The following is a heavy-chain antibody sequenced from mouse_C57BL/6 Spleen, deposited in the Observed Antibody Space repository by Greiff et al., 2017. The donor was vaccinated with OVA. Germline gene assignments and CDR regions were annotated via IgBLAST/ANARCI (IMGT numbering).Heavy chain of an antibody. CDR2: IRSGGSYT. CDR1: GFTFSSYG. D-gene: IGHD1-1*02. CDR3: ARQVAPYFDY. Sequence: EVQLVESGGDLVKPGGSLKLSCAASGFTFSSYGMSWVRQTPDKRLEWVATIRSGGSYTYYPDSVKGRVTISRDNAKNTLYLQMRSLKSEDTAMYYCARQVAPYFDYWGQGTTLTVSS. V-gene: IGHV5-6*01. J-gene: IGHJ2*01.